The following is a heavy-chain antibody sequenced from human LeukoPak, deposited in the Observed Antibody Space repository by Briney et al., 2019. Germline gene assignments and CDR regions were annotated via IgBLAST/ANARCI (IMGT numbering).Heavy chain of an antibody. CDR2: IRSKANSYAT. D-gene: IGHD3-22*01. V-gene: IGHV3-73*01. Sequence: GGSLRLSCAASGFTFSGSAMHWVRQASGKGLEWVGRIRSKANSYATAYAASVKGRFTISRDDSKNTAYLQMNSLKTEDTAVYYCARDRRKNYYDSSGYYSPRDWYFDLWGRGTLVTVSS. CDR1: GFTFSGSA. J-gene: IGHJ2*01. CDR3: ARDRRKNYYDSSGYYSPRDWYFDL.